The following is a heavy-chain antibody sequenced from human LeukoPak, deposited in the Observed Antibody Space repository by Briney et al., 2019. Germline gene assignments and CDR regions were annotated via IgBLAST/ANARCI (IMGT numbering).Heavy chain of an antibody. CDR2: IYSGGST. Sequence: GGSLRLSCAASGFTVSSNYMSWVRQAPGKRLEWVSVIYSGGSTYYADSVKGRFTISRDNSKNTLYLQMNSLRAEDTAVYYCARMATSQAKLGSYYGMDVWGQGTTVTVSS. CDR1: GFTVSSNY. J-gene: IGHJ6*02. V-gene: IGHV3-53*01. CDR3: ARMATSQAKLGSYYGMDV. D-gene: IGHD5-12*01.